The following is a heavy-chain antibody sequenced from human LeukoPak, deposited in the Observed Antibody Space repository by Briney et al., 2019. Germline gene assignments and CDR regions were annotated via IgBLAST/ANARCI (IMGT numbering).Heavy chain of an antibody. CDR1: GASISSSY. D-gene: IGHD5-18*01. Sequence: PSETLSLTCTVSGASISSSYWSWIRQPPGKGLEWIGYLHYSGSTNYNPSLKSRVTISVDTSKNQFSLKLSSVTAADTAVYYCARTTEGGYTYGYFYYYYMDVWGKGTTVTISS. CDR2: LHYSGST. V-gene: IGHV4-59*01. J-gene: IGHJ6*03. CDR3: ARTTEGGYTYGYFYYYYMDV.